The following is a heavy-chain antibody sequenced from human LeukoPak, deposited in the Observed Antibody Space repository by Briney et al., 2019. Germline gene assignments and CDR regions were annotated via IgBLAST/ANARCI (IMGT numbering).Heavy chain of an antibody. CDR2: MNPNSGNT. V-gene: IGHV1-8*01. CDR3: AAGSYYYYYYGMDV. Sequence: ASVKVSCKASGYTFTSYDINWVRQATGQGLEWMGWMNPNSGNTGYAQKFQGRVTMTRNTSISTAYMELSSLRSEDTAVYYCAAGSYYYYYYGMDVWGQGTTVTVSS. D-gene: IGHD3-10*01. J-gene: IGHJ6*02. CDR1: GYTFTSYD.